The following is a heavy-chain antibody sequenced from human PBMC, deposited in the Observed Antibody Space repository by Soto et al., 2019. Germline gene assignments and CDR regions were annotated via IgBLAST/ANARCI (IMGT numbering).Heavy chain of an antibody. CDR3: AREGGTGTTFDY. Sequence: GGSLRLSCAASGFTFDDYAMHWVRQAPGKGLEWVSGISWSSGSIGYADSVKGRFTISRDNAKNSLYLQMNSLRAEDTAVYYCAREGGTGTTFDYWGQGTLVTVSS. D-gene: IGHD1-7*01. V-gene: IGHV3-9*01. CDR2: ISWSSGSI. J-gene: IGHJ4*02. CDR1: GFTFDDYA.